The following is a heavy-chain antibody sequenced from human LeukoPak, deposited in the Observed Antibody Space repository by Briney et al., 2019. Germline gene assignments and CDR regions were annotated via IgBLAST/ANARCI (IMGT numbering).Heavy chain of an antibody. CDR1: GYTFTGYY. Sequence: WASVKVSCKASGYTFTGYYMHWMRQAPGQGLEWMGWINPNSGGTNYAQKFQGRVTMTRDTSISTAYMELSRLRSDDTAVYYCARPYGYNLVVFDYWGQGTLVTVSS. D-gene: IGHD5-24*01. CDR3: ARPYGYNLVVFDY. CDR2: INPNSGGT. V-gene: IGHV1-2*02. J-gene: IGHJ4*02.